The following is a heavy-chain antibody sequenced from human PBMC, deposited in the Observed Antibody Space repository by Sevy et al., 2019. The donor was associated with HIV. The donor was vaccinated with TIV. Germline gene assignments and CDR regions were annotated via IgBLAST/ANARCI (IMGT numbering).Heavy chain of an antibody. CDR3: ARGADYFGSSGANFEY. Sequence: GGSLRLSCAASGFSFSNYGMNWVRQAPGKGLEWVALIWFDGSSKYYADSVKGRLTISRDNSKNKLSRKMNSLRAEDTVVYYGARGADYFGSSGANFEYWGQGTLVTVSS. J-gene: IGHJ4*02. D-gene: IGHD3-22*01. V-gene: IGHV3-33*01. CDR1: GFSFSNYG. CDR2: IWFDGSSK.